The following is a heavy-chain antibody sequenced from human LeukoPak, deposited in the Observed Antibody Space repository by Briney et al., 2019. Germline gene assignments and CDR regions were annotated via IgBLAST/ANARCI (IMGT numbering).Heavy chain of an antibody. Sequence: GGSLRLSCAASGFTFSSYPMHWVRQAPGKGLEWVALISFDGSNKYYANSVKGRFTISRDNSKNTLYLQMNSLRAEDTAVYYCAKDWAYSSGWSDAFDIWGQGTMVTVSS. V-gene: IGHV3-30*04. CDR3: AKDWAYSSGWSDAFDI. J-gene: IGHJ3*02. CDR1: GFTFSSYP. CDR2: ISFDGSNK. D-gene: IGHD6-19*01.